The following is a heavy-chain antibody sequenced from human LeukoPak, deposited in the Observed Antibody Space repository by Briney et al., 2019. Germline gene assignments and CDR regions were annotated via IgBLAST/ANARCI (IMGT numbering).Heavy chain of an antibody. J-gene: IGHJ5*02. CDR2: ISYDGSNK. Sequence: GGSLRLSCAASGFTFSSYAMHWVRQAPGKGLEWVAVISYDGSNKYYADSVKGRFTISRDNSKNTLYLQMNSLRAEDTAVYYCARSRYSGRRRGFDPWGQGTLVTVPS. CDR1: GFTFSSYA. V-gene: IGHV3-30-3*01. CDR3: ARSRYSGRRRGFDP. D-gene: IGHD1-26*01.